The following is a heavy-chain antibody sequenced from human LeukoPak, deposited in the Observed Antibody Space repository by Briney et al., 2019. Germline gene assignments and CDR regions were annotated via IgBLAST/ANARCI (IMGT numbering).Heavy chain of an antibody. Sequence: SETLSLTCTVPGGSISSYYWSWIRQPPGKGLEWIGYIYYSGSTNYNPSLKSRVTISVDTSKNQFSLKLSSVTAADTAVYYCARVEYSSSSGAFDIWGQGTMVTVSS. D-gene: IGHD6-6*01. V-gene: IGHV4-59*01. J-gene: IGHJ3*02. CDR3: ARVEYSSSSGAFDI. CDR1: GGSISSYY. CDR2: IYYSGST.